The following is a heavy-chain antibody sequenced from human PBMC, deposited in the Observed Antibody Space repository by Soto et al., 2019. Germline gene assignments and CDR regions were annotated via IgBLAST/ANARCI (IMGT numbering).Heavy chain of an antibody. J-gene: IGHJ4*02. D-gene: IGHD1-26*01. V-gene: IGHV3-30*18. CDR1: GFTFSSYG. CDR2: ISYDGSNK. CDR3: AKDPSAGIVGATVDY. Sequence: GGSLRLSCAASGFTFSSYGMHWVRQAPGKGLEWVAVISYDGSNKYYADSVKGRFTISRDNSKNTMYLQMNSLRAEDTAVYYCAKDPSAGIVGATVDYWGQGTLVTVSS.